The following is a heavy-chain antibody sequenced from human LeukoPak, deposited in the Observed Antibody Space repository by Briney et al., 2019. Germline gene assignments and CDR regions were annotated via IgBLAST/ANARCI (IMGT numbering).Heavy chain of an antibody. J-gene: IGHJ4*02. CDR1: GGSISSGDYY. V-gene: IGHV4-61*08. Sequence: PSETLSLTCTVSGGSISSGDYYWSWIRQPPGKGLEWIGYIYYSGSTNYNPPLKSRVTISVDTSKNQFSLKLSSVTAADTAVYYCARGIDPEVWGSYRYTYYFDYWGQGTLVTVSS. CDR2: IYYSGST. CDR3: ARGIDPEVWGSYRYTYYFDY. D-gene: IGHD3-16*02.